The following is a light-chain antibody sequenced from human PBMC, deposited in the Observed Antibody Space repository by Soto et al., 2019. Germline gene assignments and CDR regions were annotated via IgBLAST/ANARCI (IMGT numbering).Light chain of an antibody. CDR3: QQYDNWPIT. CDR2: DAS. V-gene: IGKV3D-15*01. Sequence: EVMLTQSPATLSLSAGERGTLSCRASQSISNYLAWYQHKPGQAPRLLIYDASNRATATPPRFSGSGSGTDFTLTISSLQSEDFAVYYCQQYDNWPITFGEGTRLEIK. CDR1: QSISNY. J-gene: IGKJ5*01.